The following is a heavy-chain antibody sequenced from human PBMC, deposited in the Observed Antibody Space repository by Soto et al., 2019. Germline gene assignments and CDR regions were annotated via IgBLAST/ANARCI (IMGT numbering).Heavy chain of an antibody. CDR2: IIPIFGTA. J-gene: IGHJ6*02. Sequence: ASVKVSCKASGGTFSSYAISWVRQAPGQGLEWMGGIIPIFGTANYAQKFQGRVTITADESTSTAYMELSSLRSEDTAVYYCARDRVAVADTETTDFYTWGQHTTLTISS. CDR1: GGTFSSYA. CDR3: ARDRVAVADTETTDFYT. D-gene: IGHD6-19*01. V-gene: IGHV1-69*13.